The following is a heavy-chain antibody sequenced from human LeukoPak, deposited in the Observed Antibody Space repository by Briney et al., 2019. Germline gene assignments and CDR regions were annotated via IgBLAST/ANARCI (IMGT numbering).Heavy chain of an antibody. J-gene: IGHJ4*02. CDR3: ARVHPGIQLWPRIDY. V-gene: IGHV1-8*01. D-gene: IGHD5-18*01. CDR1: GYTFTSYD. CDR2: TNPNSGNT. Sequence: ASVKVSCKASGYTFTSYDINWVRQATGQGLEWMGWTNPNSGNTGYAQKFQSRVTMTRNTSISTAYMELSSLRSEDTAVYYCARVHPGIQLWPRIDYWGQGTLVTVSS.